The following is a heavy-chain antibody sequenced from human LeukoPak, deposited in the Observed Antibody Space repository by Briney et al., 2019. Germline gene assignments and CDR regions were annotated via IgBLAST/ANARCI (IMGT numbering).Heavy chain of an antibody. D-gene: IGHD3-10*01. CDR3: ARDGRFGDY. CDR1: GFTFSSYG. CDR2: ISYDGSNK. Sequence: GGSLRLSCAASGFTFSSYGMHWVRQAPGKGLEWVAVISYDGSNKYYADSVKGRFTISRDNAKNSLYLQMNSLRAEDTAVYYCARDGRFGDYWGQGTLVTVSS. J-gene: IGHJ4*02. V-gene: IGHV3-30*03.